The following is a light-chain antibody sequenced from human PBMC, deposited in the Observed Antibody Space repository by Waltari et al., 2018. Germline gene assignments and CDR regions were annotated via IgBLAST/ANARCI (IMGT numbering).Light chain of an antibody. CDR3: QQYDSSPPVT. CDR2: GAS. J-gene: IGKJ5*01. V-gene: IGKV3-20*01. CDR1: QSVSSNY. Sequence: EIVLTQSPGTLSLSPGDGATLSCRASQSVSSNYLAWYQQKPGQAPRVPISGASNRAAGIPDRFRGSGSGTDFTLTISRLEPEDFAVYYCQQYDSSPPVTFGQGTRLE.